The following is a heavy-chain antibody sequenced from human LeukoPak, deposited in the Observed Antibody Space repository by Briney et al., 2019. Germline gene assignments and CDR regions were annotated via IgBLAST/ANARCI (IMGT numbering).Heavy chain of an antibody. CDR2: ISYDGSNK. V-gene: IGHV3-30*18. J-gene: IGHJ4*02. CDR1: GFTFSSYG. D-gene: IGHD3-22*01. CDR3: AKAKVQESSGSHFDY. Sequence: PGGSLRLSCAASGFTFSSYGMHWVRQAPGKGLEWVAVISYDGSNKYYADSVKGRFTISRDNSKNTLYLQMNSLRAEDTAVYYCAKAKVQESSGSHFDYWGQGTLVTVSS.